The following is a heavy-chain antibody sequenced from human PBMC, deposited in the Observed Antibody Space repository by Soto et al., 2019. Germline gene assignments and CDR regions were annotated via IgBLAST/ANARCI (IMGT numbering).Heavy chain of an antibody. CDR3: ARDNEGYCSGGSCYATWFDP. Sequence: QVQLVQSGAEVKKPGSSVKVSCKASGGTFSSYTISWVRQAPGQGLEWMGRIIPILGIANYAQKFQGRVTITADKSPSTGYMELGSLRSEDTAVYYCARDNEGYCSGGSCYATWFDPWGQGTLVTVSS. CDR2: IIPILGIA. CDR1: GGTFSSYT. J-gene: IGHJ5*02. D-gene: IGHD2-15*01. V-gene: IGHV1-69*08.